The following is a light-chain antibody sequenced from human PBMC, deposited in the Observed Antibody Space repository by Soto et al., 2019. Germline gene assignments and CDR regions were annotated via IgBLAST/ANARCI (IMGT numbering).Light chain of an antibody. Sequence: EIVVTQSPGTLSLSPGERATLSCRASQSVSSNYLAWYQQKTGQTPRLLIYIASSRAPGIPDRFSGSGSGSHFTLTISRVEPEDFAVYYCQQYGSSTWTFGQGTKVEIK. V-gene: IGKV3-20*01. CDR1: QSVSSNY. J-gene: IGKJ1*01. CDR3: QQYGSSTWT. CDR2: IAS.